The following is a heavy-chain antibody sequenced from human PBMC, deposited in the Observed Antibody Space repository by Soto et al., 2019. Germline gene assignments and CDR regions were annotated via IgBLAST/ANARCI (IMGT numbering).Heavy chain of an antibody. CDR3: AKGHPGGSCYSGLDC. CDR2: ISGSGDTT. Sequence: GGSLRLSCAASGFTLSTCAMTWVRQAPGKGLEWVLCISGSGDTTYYADSVKGRFTISRDTSKNTVYLQMNSLRVDDTAVYYCAKGHPGGSCYSGLDCWGQG. J-gene: IGHJ4*02. V-gene: IGHV3-23*01. CDR1: GFTLSTCA. D-gene: IGHD2-15*01.